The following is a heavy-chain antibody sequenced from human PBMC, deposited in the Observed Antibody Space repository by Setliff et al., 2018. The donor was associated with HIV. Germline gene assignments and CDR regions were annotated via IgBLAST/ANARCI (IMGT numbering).Heavy chain of an antibody. J-gene: IGHJ6*03. CDR2: IDHSGST. D-gene: IGHD6-6*01. Sequence: SETLSLTCAVSGYSISSGYYWGWIRQPPGKGLEWIGSIDHSGSTYYNPSLKSRVTISVDTSKNQFSLKLSSVTAADTAVYYCASEAWTSYRSSSGYYYYYMDVWGPGTTVTVSS. V-gene: IGHV4-38-2*01. CDR1: GYSISSGYY. CDR3: ASEAWTSYRSSSGYYYYYMDV.